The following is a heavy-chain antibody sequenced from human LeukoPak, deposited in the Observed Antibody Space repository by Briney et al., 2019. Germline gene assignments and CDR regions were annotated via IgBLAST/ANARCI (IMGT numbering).Heavy chain of an antibody. D-gene: IGHD4-17*01. Sequence: GGSLRLSCAASGFTFTNFWIHWVRQAPGKGLVWVSRINSDGSSISYADSVKGRFTISRDNAKNTVHLQMNSLRAEDTAVYYCARDGGAAYGDYLPYWGQGALVTVSS. CDR1: GFTFTNFW. J-gene: IGHJ4*02. V-gene: IGHV3-74*01. CDR3: ARDGGAAYGDYLPY. CDR2: INSDGSSI.